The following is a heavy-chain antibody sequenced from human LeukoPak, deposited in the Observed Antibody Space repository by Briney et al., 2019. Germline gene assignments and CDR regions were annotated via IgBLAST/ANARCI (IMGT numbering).Heavy chain of an antibody. D-gene: IGHD5-18*01. CDR1: GGSISSYY. CDR3: ARLSAEGYSYGPIDY. J-gene: IGHJ4*02. Sequence: SETLSLTCTVSGGSISSYYWSWIRQPPGKGLEWIGYIYYSGSTNYNPSLKSRVTISVDTSKNQFSLKLSSVTAADTAVYYRARLSAEGYSYGPIDYWGQGTLVTVSS. V-gene: IGHV4-59*08. CDR2: IYYSGST.